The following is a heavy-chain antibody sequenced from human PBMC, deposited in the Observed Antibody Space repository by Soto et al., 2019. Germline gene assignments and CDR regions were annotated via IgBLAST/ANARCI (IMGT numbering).Heavy chain of an antibody. J-gene: IGHJ4*02. Sequence: PGASLKISCKGSGYSFAGYWITWVRQKPGKGLEWMGRIDPSDSQTYYSPSFRGHVTISATKSITTVFLQWSSLRASETATYYCARQIYDSDTGPNFQYYFDSWGQGTPVTVSS. V-gene: IGHV5-10-1*01. CDR2: IDPSDSQT. CDR1: GYSFAGYW. CDR3: ARQIYDSDTGPNFQYYFDS. D-gene: IGHD3-22*01.